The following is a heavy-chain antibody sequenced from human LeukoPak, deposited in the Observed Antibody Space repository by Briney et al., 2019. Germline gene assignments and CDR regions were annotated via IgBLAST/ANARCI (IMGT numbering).Heavy chain of an antibody. CDR3: ARYCSGGSCYPNDDAFDI. D-gene: IGHD2-15*01. J-gene: IGHJ3*02. CDR1: GGTFSSYA. CDR2: IIPIFGTA. Sequence: ASVRVSRKASGGTFSSYAISWVRQAPGQGLEWMGGIIPIFGTANYAQKFQGRVTITADESTSTAYMELSSLRSEDTAVYYCARYCSGGSCYPNDDAFDIWGQGTMVTVSS. V-gene: IGHV1-69*13.